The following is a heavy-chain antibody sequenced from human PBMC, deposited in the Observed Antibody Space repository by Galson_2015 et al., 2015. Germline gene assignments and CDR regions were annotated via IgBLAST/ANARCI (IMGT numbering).Heavy chain of an antibody. D-gene: IGHD6-19*01. Sequence: SLRLSCAASGFSVHNNYMTWVRQAPGKGLEWVSIIYSSGSTFYADSVRGRFTISRDNSKNTLYLQMNSLRAEDTAIYYCAREDSTGWYPGYIDAWGQGTLVTVSS. CDR1: GFSVHNNY. CDR2: IYSSGST. V-gene: IGHV3-66*03. J-gene: IGHJ4*02. CDR3: AREDSTGWYPGYIDA.